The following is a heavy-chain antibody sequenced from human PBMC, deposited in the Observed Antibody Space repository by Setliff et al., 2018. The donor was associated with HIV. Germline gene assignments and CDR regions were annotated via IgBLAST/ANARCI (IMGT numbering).Heavy chain of an antibody. Sequence: PSETLSLTCSVSGASISSYYWSWIRQPPGKGLEWIGYVDYNGRTDYNPPLKSRVTISLDTSKNQVSLKLSSVAAADTAVYHCARGAYRDGYDYWGQGTLVTVSS. CDR3: ARGAYRDGYDY. D-gene: IGHD5-18*01. CDR1: GASISSYY. V-gene: IGHV4-59*01. J-gene: IGHJ4*02. CDR2: VDYNGRT.